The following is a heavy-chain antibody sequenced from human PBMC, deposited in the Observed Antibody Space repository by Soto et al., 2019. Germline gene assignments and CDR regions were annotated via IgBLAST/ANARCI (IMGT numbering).Heavy chain of an antibody. CDR2: IKQDGSEK. CDR3: ARLTQTVVTSYYFDY. CDR1: GFTFSSYW. Sequence: HPGGSLRLSCAASGFTFSSYWMSWVRQAPGKGLEWVANIKQDGSEKYYVDSVKGRFTISRDNAKNSLYLQMNSLRAEDTAVYYCARLTQTVVTSYYFDYWGQGTLVTVSS. V-gene: IGHV3-7*03. J-gene: IGHJ4*02. D-gene: IGHD2-21*02.